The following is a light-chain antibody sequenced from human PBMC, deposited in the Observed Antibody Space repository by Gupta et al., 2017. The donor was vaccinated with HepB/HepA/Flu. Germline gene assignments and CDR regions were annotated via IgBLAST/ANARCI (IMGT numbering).Light chain of an antibody. J-gene: IGKJ1*01. Sequence: DILMTQSPDSLTVSLGERATINCKSSQTVLSSSNHNNYLAWYQQKPGQPPRLLIYWASTRESGVPDRFSGSGSGTDFTLTISSLQAEDVAVYYCQQYSSTPRTFGQGTKVEIK. V-gene: IGKV4-1*01. CDR1: QTVLSSSNHNNY. CDR2: WAS. CDR3: QQYSSTPRT.